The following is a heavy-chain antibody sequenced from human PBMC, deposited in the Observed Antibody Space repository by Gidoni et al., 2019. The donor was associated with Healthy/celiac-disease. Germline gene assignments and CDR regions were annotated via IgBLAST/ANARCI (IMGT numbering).Heavy chain of an antibody. Sequence: EVQLVQSGAEVKKPGESLKISCKGSGYSFTSYWIGWVRQMPGKGLEWMGIIYPGDSDTRYSPSFQGQVTISADKSISTAYLQWSSLKASDTAMYYCARVPYSSSWSEYYFDYWGQGTLVTVSS. CDR1: GYSFTSYW. CDR3: ARVPYSSSWSEYYFDY. J-gene: IGHJ4*02. D-gene: IGHD6-13*01. V-gene: IGHV5-51*01. CDR2: IYPGDSDT.